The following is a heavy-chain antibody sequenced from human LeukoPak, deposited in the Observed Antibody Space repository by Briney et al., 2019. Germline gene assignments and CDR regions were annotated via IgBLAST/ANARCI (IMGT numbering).Heavy chain of an antibody. V-gene: IGHV4-61*02. CDR2: IYTSGST. D-gene: IGHD1-14*01. CDR1: GGSISSGSYY. Sequence: SQTLSLTCTVSGGSISSGSYYWSWIRQPAGKGLGWIGRIYTSGSTNYNPSPKSRVTISVDTSKNQFSLKLSSVTAVDTAVYYCARDYRWFDPWGQGTLVTVSS. J-gene: IGHJ5*02. CDR3: ARDYRWFDP.